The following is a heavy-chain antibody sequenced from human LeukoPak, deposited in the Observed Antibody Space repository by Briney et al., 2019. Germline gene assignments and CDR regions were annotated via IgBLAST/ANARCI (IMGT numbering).Heavy chain of an antibody. Sequence: PGGSLRLSCAASGFTFSSYWMSWVRQAPGKGLEWVANIKQDGSEKYYVDSVKGRFTISRDNAKNSLYLQMNSLRAEDTAVYYCARDQIVVVPAAPMGGYFYYYYYMDVWGKGTTVTVS. V-gene: IGHV3-7*01. J-gene: IGHJ6*03. CDR2: IKQDGSEK. CDR3: ARDQIVVVPAAPMGGYFYYYYYMDV. D-gene: IGHD2-2*01. CDR1: GFTFSSYW.